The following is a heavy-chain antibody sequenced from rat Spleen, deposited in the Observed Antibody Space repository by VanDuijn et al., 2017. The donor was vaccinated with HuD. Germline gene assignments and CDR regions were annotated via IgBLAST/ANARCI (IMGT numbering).Heavy chain of an antibody. CDR3: ARSDVIAAVGHY. CDR2: IWGNGNT. Sequence: QVQLKESGPGLVQPSQTLSLTCTVSGFSLSNYGVIWVRQPPGKGLEWMGVIWGNGNTNYNSGFKSRLSISRDTSKSQVFLKMNNLQTEDTAMYFCARSDVIAAVGHYWGQGVMVTVSS. CDR1: GFSLSNYG. V-gene: IGHV2S61*01. J-gene: IGHJ2*01. D-gene: IGHD1-2*01.